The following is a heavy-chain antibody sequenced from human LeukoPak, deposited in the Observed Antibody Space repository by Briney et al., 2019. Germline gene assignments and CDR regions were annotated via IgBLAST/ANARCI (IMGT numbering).Heavy chain of an antibody. CDR3: AELGITMIGGV. V-gene: IGHV3-7*01. J-gene: IGHJ6*04. CDR2: IKQDGSEM. CDR1: GSTFSSYW. D-gene: IGHD3-10*02. Sequence: GGSLRLSCAASGSTFSSYWMSWVRQAPGKGLEWVATIKQDGSEMYYVDSVKGRFTISRDNAKNSLYLQMNSLRAEDTAVYYCAELGITMIGGVWGKGTTVTISS.